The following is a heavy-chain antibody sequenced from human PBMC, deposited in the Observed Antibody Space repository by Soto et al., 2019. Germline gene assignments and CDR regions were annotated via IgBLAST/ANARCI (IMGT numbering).Heavy chain of an antibody. D-gene: IGHD3-22*01. J-gene: IGHJ6*02. CDR2: IDWDDDK. CDR3: ARIRSYYDSSGYYRYYYYYGMDV. CDR1: GFSLSTSGMC. Sequence: SGPTLVNPTQTLTLTCTFSGFSLSTSGMCVSWIRQPPGKALEWLALIDWDDDKYYSTSLKTRLTISKDTSKNQVVLTMTNMDPVDTATYYCARIRSYYDSSGYYRYYYYYGMDVWGQGTTVTVSS. V-gene: IGHV2-70*01.